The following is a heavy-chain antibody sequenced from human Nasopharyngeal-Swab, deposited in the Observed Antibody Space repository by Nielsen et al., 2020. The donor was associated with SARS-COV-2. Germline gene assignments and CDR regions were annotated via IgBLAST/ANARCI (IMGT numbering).Heavy chain of an antibody. Sequence: WVRQMPGKGLEWMGRIDPSDSYTNYSPSFQGHVTISADKSISTAYLQWSSLKASDTAMYYCASTQAQDYYYGMDVWGQGTTVTVSS. V-gene: IGHV5-10-1*01. D-gene: IGHD5/OR15-5a*01. J-gene: IGHJ6*02. CDR2: IDPSDSYT. CDR3: ASTQAQDYYYGMDV.